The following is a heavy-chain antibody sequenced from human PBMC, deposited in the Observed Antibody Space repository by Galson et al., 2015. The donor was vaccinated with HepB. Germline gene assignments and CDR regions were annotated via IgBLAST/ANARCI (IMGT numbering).Heavy chain of an antibody. J-gene: IGHJ4*02. CDR3: ATGLTGTVTAPVDY. D-gene: IGHD4-17*01. Sequence: SLRLSCAASGFTFSSYAMSWFRQAPGKGLEWVSTITSSGFSTYSAYSEKGRLTIFRDNSNNTLYLQMNSLGAEDTAVYYCATGLTGTVTAPVDYWGQGTLVTVSS. V-gene: IGHV3-23*01. CDR2: ITSSGFST. CDR1: GFTFSSYA.